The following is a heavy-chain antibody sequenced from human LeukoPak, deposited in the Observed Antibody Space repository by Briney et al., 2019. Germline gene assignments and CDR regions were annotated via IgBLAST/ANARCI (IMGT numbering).Heavy chain of an antibody. CDR2: IKQDGSEK. CDR3: ARFVAGTDYFDY. Sequence: GGSLRLSCAASGFTFSSFSMNWVRQAPGKGLEWVANIKQDGSEKYYVDSVKGRFTISRDNAKNSLYLQMNSLRAEDTAVYYCARFVAGTDYFDYWGQGTLVTVSS. D-gene: IGHD6-19*01. CDR1: GFTFSSFS. J-gene: IGHJ4*02. V-gene: IGHV3-7*01.